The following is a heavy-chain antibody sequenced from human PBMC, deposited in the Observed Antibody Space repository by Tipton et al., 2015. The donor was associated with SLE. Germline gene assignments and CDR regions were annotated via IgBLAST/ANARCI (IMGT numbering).Heavy chain of an antibody. Sequence: QSGAEVKKPGASVTVSCKASGYAFTSYYIHWLRQAPGQGLEWMGIINPASGSATYAQKFRGRVTMTRDLSTTTVYMGLSGLRSDDTAVFFCAIGENVDNWGQGTLVSVSS. CDR2: INPASGSA. CDR1: GYAFTSYY. V-gene: IGHV1-46*01. J-gene: IGHJ4*02. CDR3: AIGENVDN.